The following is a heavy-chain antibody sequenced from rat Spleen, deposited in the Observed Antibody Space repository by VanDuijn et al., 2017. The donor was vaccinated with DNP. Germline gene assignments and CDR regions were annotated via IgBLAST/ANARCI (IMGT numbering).Heavy chain of an antibody. J-gene: IGHJ2*01. CDR3: ARDLLRWRRGFTY. CDR2: IRSGGST. Sequence: VQLVESGGNLVQPGRSLKLSCAASGFTFGDYYMAWVRQPPGKGLEWMGRIRSGGSTEYNSALKSRLSISRDTSKSQVFLKMNSLQIEDTATYYCARDLLRWRRGFTYWGQGFMVTVSS. V-gene: IGHV2-27*01. D-gene: IGHD1-11*01. CDR1: GFTFGDYY.